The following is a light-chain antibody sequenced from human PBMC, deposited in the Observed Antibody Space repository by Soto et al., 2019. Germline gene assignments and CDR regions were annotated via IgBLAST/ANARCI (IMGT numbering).Light chain of an antibody. Sequence: EIVLTQSPGTLSLSPGERATLSCRASQSVSSSYLAWYQQKPGQAPRLLLYDASSRATDIPDRFSGSGSGTDFTLTVSRVEREDFAVYYCQQSGRSPAKCTFGQGTKLEI. CDR1: QSVSSSY. CDR3: QQSGRSPAKCT. V-gene: IGKV3-20*01. CDR2: DAS. J-gene: IGKJ2*02.